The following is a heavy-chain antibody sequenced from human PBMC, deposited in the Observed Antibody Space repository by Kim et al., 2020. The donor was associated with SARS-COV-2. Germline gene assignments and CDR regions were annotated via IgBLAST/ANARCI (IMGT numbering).Heavy chain of an antibody. CDR2: IYPGYSDK. J-gene: IGHJ4*02. Sequence: VESLKISCKGSGYSFSNYWLGWVRQMPGKGLEWLGMIYPGYSDKRHSASIQGQATVSVDKSISTAFLQWSSLKASDTALYYFARQGYYDTAGSSTYNYWGQRTLVTVSS. CDR3: ARQGYYDTAGSSTYNY. CDR1: GYSFSNYW. D-gene: IGHD3-22*01. V-gene: IGHV5-51*01.